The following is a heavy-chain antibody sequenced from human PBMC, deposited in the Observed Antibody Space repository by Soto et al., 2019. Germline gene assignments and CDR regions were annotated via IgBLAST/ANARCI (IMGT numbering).Heavy chain of an antibody. V-gene: IGHV1-2*02. J-gene: IGHJ4*02. CDR1: GYTFIGYY. D-gene: IGHD3-22*01. CDR3: ARVSNYYDSSGYPEY. CDR2: IDPNSGGT. Sequence: ASVKVSCKASGYTFIGYYIHWVRQAPGQGLEWMGWIDPNSGGTNYAQKFQGRVTMTRDTSISTAYLELSRLRSDDTAVYYCARVSNYYDSSGYPEYWGQGTLVTVSS.